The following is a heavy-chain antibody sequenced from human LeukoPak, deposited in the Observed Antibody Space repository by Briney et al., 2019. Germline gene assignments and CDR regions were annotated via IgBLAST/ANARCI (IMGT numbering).Heavy chain of an antibody. CDR1: GGSISSYY. V-gene: IGHV4-59*01. Sequence: PSETLSLTCTVSGGSISSYYWSWIRQPPGKGLEWIGYIYYSGSTNYNPSLKSRVTISVDTSKNQFSLKLSSVTAADTAVYYCVRAGGSNYDWYFDLWGRGTLVTVSS. CDR2: IYYSGST. J-gene: IGHJ2*01. CDR3: VRAGGSNYDWYFDL. D-gene: IGHD4-11*01.